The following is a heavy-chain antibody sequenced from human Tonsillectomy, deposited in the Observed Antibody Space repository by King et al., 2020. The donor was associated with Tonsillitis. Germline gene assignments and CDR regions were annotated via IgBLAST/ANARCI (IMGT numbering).Heavy chain of an antibody. CDR2: MSYDGSNK. J-gene: IGHJ4*02. CDR1: GFTFSSYG. CDR3: AKDTLIYSGSSNVPIHY. Sequence: VQLVESGGGVVQPGRSLRLSCAASGFTFSSYGMHWVRQAPGKGLEWVAVMSYDGSNKYYADSVKGQFTISRDNSKNTLYLQMNSLRAEDTAVYYWAKDTLIYSGSSNVPIHYWGQGTLVTVSS. V-gene: IGHV3-30*18. D-gene: IGHD1-26*01.